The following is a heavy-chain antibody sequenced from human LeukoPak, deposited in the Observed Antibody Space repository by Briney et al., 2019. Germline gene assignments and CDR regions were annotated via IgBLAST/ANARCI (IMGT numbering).Heavy chain of an antibody. V-gene: IGHV4-4*02. D-gene: IGHD6-13*01. CDR3: AREGPGAAAGTFDI. CDR1: GGSISSSNW. CDR2: IYHSGST. Sequence: SETLSLTCAVSGGSISSSNWWSWVRQPPGKGLEWIGEIYHSGSTNYNPSLKSRVTISVDKSKNQFSLKLSSVTAADTAVYYCAREGPGAAAGTFDIWGQGTMVTVSS. J-gene: IGHJ3*02.